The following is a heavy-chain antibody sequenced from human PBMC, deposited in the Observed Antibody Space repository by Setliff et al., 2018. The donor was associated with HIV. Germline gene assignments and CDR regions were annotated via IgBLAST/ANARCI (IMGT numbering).Heavy chain of an antibody. D-gene: IGHD3-10*01. CDR2: MDPKSGGT. Sequence: ASVKVSCKTSGYTITGYYIHWVRQAPGQGLEWMGWMDPKSGGTNPAPVFQGRVTMTTDTSINSVYLELSGLTSDDTAVYSCARGGDDYGPGTWTFDYWGQGSLVTVSS. CDR1: GYTITGYY. J-gene: IGHJ4*02. V-gene: IGHV1-2*02. CDR3: ARGGDDYGPGTWTFDY.